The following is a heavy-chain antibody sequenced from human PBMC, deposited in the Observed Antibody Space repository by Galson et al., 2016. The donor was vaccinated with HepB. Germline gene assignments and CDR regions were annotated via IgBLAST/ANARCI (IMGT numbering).Heavy chain of an antibody. CDR3: ARELDCGGNCHDGADFDY. J-gene: IGHJ4*02. CDR2: IYSGGST. D-gene: IGHD2-21*02. CDR1: GFTVGNNF. Sequence: SLRLSCAVSGFTVGNNFMTWVRQAPGKGLEWVSVIYSGGSTKYADSVKGRFTIFRDNAKNSVYLQMNSLRAEDTAVYYCARELDCGGNCHDGADFDYWGQGIMAVVSS. V-gene: IGHV3-53*01.